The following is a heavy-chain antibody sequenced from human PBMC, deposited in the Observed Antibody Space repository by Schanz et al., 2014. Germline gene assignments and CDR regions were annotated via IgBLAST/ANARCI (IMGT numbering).Heavy chain of an antibody. CDR1: GFNFNNYD. CDR3: AKAEYDILTDSYSRLDP. Sequence: QVQLVQSGAEVKKPGASVKVSCTASGFNFNNYDINWVRQATGQGLEWMGWINTGSGDTKYSQNFQGRVTITRDTSASTAYMELSSLRSEDTAVYYCAKAEYDILTDSYSRLDPWGQGTLVTVSS. V-gene: IGHV1-3*04. D-gene: IGHD3-9*01. CDR2: INTGSGDT. J-gene: IGHJ5*02.